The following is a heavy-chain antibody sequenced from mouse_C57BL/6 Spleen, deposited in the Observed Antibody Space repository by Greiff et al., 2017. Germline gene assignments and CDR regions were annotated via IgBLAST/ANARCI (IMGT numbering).Heavy chain of an antibody. CDR2: IYPGDGDT. V-gene: IGHV1-82*01. Sequence: VQLQQSGPELVKPGASVKISCKASGYAFSSSWMNWVKQRPGKGLEWIGRIYPGDGDTNYNGKFKGKATLTADKSSSTAYMQLSSLTSEDSAVYVCARDYGRSYYAMDYWGQGTSVTVSA. J-gene: IGHJ4*01. CDR1: GYAFSSSW. CDR3: ARDYGRSYYAMDY. D-gene: IGHD1-1*01.